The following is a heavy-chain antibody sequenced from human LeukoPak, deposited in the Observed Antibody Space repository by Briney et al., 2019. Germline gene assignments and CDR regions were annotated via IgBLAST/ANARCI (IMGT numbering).Heavy chain of an antibody. J-gene: IGHJ5*02. CDR1: GGSFSGYY. CDR2: INHSGST. D-gene: IGHD3-10*01. Sequence: SETLSLTCAVYGGSFSGYYWSWIRQPPGKGLEWIGEINHSGSTNYNPSLKSRVTISVDTSKNQFSLKLSSVTAADTAVHYCARGLLYYGSGSYYIGWFDPWGQGTLVTVSS. V-gene: IGHV4-34*01. CDR3: ARGLLYYGSGSYYIGWFDP.